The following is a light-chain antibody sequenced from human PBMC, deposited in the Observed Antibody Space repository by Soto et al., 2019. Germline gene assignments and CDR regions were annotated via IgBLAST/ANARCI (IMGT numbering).Light chain of an antibody. CDR1: SSDVGGYKY. Sequence: QSALTQPASVSGSPGQSIAISCTGTSSDVGGYKYVSWYQQYPGKAPKLMIYGVSNRPSGVPDRFSGSKSGNTASLTISGLQSEDEADYYCSSYTSYTSYVFGTGTKLTVL. J-gene: IGLJ1*01. CDR2: GVS. V-gene: IGLV2-14*01. CDR3: SSYTSYTSYV.